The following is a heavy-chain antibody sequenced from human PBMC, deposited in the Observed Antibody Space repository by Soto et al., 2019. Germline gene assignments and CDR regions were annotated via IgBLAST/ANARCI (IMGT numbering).Heavy chain of an antibody. CDR2: INANNGNT. Sequence: ASVKVSCKPSGYTFTDYHIHWVRQAPGQGLEFMGWINANNGNTNYAQKLQGRVTMTTDTSTSTAYMELRSLRSDDTAVYYCARGAGLRFLEWLSYFDYWGQGTLVTVSS. J-gene: IGHJ4*02. D-gene: IGHD3-3*01. CDR3: ARGAGLRFLEWLSYFDY. CDR1: GYTFTDYH. V-gene: IGHV1-18*04.